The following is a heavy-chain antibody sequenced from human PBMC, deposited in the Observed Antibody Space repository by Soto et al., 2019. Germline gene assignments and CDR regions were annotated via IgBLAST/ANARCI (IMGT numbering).Heavy chain of an antibody. CDR1: GYTFTGYY. J-gene: IGHJ6*02. CDR2: INPNSGGT. D-gene: IGHD2-15*01. Sequence: ASVKVSCKASGYTFTGYYMHWVRQAPGQGLEWMGWINPNSGGTNYAQKFQGWVTMTRDTSISTAYMELSRLRSDDTAVYYCARDPHYCSGGSCYVNYGMDVWG. V-gene: IGHV1-2*04. CDR3: ARDPHYCSGGSCYVNYGMDV.